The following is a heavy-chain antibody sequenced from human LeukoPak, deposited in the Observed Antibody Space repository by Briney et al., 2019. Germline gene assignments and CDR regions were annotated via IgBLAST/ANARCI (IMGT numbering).Heavy chain of an antibody. CDR1: GFTFSSYA. Sequence: PGGSLRLTCAASGFTFSSYAMRWVRQAPGKGLEWVSAISGSGGSTYYADSVKGRFTISRDNSKNTLYLQMNSLRAEDTAVYYCAKGATGYDFWSGYYNWLDPWGQGTLVTVSS. J-gene: IGHJ5*02. CDR3: AKGATGYDFWSGYYNWLDP. CDR2: ISGSGGST. D-gene: IGHD3-3*01. V-gene: IGHV3-23*01.